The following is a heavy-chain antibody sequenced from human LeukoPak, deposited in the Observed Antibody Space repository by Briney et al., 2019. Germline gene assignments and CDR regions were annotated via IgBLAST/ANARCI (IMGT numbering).Heavy chain of an antibody. Sequence: TSETLSLTCAVYGGSFSGYYWSWIRQPPGKGLEWIGEINHSGSTNYNPSLKSRVTISVDKSKNQFSLKLSSVTAADTAVYYCARGPALFDYWGQGTLVTVSS. CDR1: GGSFSGYY. D-gene: IGHD2-2*01. V-gene: IGHV4-34*01. J-gene: IGHJ4*02. CDR2: INHSGST. CDR3: ARGPALFDY.